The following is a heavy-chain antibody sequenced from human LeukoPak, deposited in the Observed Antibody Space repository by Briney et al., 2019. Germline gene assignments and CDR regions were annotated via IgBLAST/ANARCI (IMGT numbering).Heavy chain of an antibody. CDR2: ITGSGGRT. J-gene: IGHJ5*02. CDR1: QFNFNNYG. D-gene: IGHD5-18*01. CDR3: ARDHTDWFDP. V-gene: IGHV3-23*01. Sequence: GGSLRLSCATSQFNFNNYGMTWVRQAPGKGLEWVSSITGSGGRTQYADSVQGRFTISRDNSKNTLYLQMNSLRAEDTAVYYCARDHTDWFDPWGQGTLVTVSS.